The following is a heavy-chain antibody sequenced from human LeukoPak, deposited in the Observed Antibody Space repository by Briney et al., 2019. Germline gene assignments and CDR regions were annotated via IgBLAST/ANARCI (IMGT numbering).Heavy chain of an antibody. Sequence: GESLKISCKGSGYSFTSYWITWVRQMPGKGLEWMGRIDPSDSYTNYSPSFQGHVTISADKSISTAYLQWSSLKASDTAIYYCARRGLGSDAFDIWGQGTMVTVSS. CDR2: IDPSDSYT. J-gene: IGHJ3*02. V-gene: IGHV5-10-1*01. CDR3: ARRGLGSDAFDI. CDR1: GYSFTSYW. D-gene: IGHD3/OR15-3a*01.